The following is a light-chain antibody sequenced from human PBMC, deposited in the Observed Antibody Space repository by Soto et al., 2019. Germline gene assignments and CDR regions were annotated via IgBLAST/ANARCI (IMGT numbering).Light chain of an antibody. J-gene: IGKJ5*01. Sequence: DIVMTQAPYSLAVGVVDSATVNCKSSQSVLSSSNNKNYLGWYQQKPGQPPKLLIYWASTRESGVPDRFSGSGSGTDFTLTIGNLQAEDVAVYYCQQYYTTPAITFGQGTRLEIK. CDR2: WAS. CDR3: QQYYTTPAIT. CDR1: QSVLSSSNNKNY. V-gene: IGKV4-1*01.